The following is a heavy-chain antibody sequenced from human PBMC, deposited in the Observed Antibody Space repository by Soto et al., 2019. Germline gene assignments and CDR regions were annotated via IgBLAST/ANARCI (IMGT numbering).Heavy chain of an antibody. CDR3: ASISGTYDY. CDR1: GFTFSSYA. J-gene: IGHJ4*02. V-gene: IGHV3-30-3*01. Sequence: QVQLVESGGGVVQPGRSLRLSCAASGFTFSSYAMHWVRQAPGKGLEWVAVISYDGSNKYYADSVKGRFTISRDNSKNTLYLQMNSLRAEDTAVYYCASISGTYDYWGQGTLVTVSS. D-gene: IGHD1-1*01. CDR2: ISYDGSNK.